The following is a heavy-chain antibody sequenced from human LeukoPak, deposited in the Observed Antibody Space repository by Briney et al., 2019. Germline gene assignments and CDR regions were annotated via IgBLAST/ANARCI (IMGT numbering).Heavy chain of an antibody. V-gene: IGHV3-66*01. CDR1: GFTVSSNY. D-gene: IGHD3-22*01. Sequence: PGGSLRLSCAASGFTVSSNYMSWVRRAPGKGLEWVSVIYSGGSTYYADSVKGRFTISRDNSKNTLYLQMNSLKIEDTAVYYCARAGDYYSTGDYWGQGALVTVSS. CDR2: IYSGGST. J-gene: IGHJ4*02. CDR3: ARAGDYYSTGDY.